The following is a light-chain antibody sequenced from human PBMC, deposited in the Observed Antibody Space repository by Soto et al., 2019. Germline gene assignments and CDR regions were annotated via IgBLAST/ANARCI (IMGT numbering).Light chain of an antibody. V-gene: IGLV1-40*01. CDR3: QSYDSNLSVV. J-gene: IGLJ2*01. CDR2: VNN. CDR1: SSNIGAGYD. Sequence: QSVLTQPPSVSGAPGQRVTISCTGSSSNIGAGYDVHWYQQLPGTAPKLLIYVNNNRPSGVPDRFSGSKSGTSASLAITGLQAEDEADYYCQSYDSNLSVVFGGGTQLTVL.